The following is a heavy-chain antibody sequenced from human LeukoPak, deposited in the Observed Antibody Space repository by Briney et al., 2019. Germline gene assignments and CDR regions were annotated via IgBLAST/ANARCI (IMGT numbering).Heavy chain of an antibody. CDR2: INHSGST. J-gene: IGHJ6*02. Sequence: SETPSLTHALSGGPSTDYYRSSLRQPPAKGLEWIGEINHSGSTNYNPSLTSRVTISVDTSKNQFSLKLSSVTAADTAVYYCATPYGMDVWGQGTTVTVSS. CDR1: GGPSTDYY. V-gene: IGHV4-34*01. CDR3: ATPYGMDV.